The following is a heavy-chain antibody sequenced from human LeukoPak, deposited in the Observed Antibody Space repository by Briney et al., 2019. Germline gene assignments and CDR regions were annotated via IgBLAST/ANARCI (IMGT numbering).Heavy chain of an antibody. CDR1: GYTFTSYY. D-gene: IGHD3-22*01. J-gene: IGHJ5*02. V-gene: IGHV1-2*06. CDR3: ARGDYYDSSGYDWFDP. Sequence: ASVKVSCKASGYTFTSYYMHWVRQAPGQGLEWMGRINPNSGGTNYAQKFQGRVTMTRDTSISTAYMELSRLRSDDTAVYYCARGDYYDSSGYDWFDPWGQGTLDTVSS. CDR2: INPNSGGT.